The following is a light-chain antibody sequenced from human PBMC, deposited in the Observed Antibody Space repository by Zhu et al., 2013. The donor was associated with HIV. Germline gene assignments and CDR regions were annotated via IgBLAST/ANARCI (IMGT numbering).Light chain of an antibody. CDR3: QQSYSIPAT. CDR1: QSITTY. CDR2: SAS. Sequence: DIQMTQSPSSLSASVGDRVSISCWASQSITTYLNWYQQKPGKAPKLLIYSASSLQSGVPSRFSGSGSGTDFTLTITSLQPEDFATYYCQQSYSIPATFGQGAQVEI. V-gene: IGKV1-39*01. J-gene: IGKJ1*01.